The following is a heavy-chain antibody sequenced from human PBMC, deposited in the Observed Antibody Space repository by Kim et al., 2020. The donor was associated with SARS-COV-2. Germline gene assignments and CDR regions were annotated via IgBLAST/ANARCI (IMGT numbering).Heavy chain of an antibody. CDR2: ISYSGST. CDR1: GGSISSGGYY. J-gene: IGHJ5*02. D-gene: IGHD2-15*01. V-gene: IGHV4-31*03. Sequence: SETLSLTYTVSGGSISSGGYYWSWIRQHPGKGLEWIGYISYSGSTYYNPSLKSRVTISVDTSKNQFSLKLISVTAADTAVYYCARGLAGWWFDPWGQGTLVTVSS. CDR3: ARGLAGWWFDP.